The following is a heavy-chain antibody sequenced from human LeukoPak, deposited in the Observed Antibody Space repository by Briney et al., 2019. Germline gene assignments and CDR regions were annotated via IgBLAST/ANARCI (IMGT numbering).Heavy chain of an antibody. J-gene: IGHJ3*02. CDR3: ASDLGFNINDAFDI. D-gene: IGHD3-16*01. Sequence: SETLSLTCTVSGGSISSYYWSWIRQPPGKGLEWIGYIYYSGSTNYNPSLKSRVTISVDTSKNQFSLKLSSVTAADTAVYYCASDLGFNINDAFDIWGQGTMVTVSS. CDR1: GGSISSYY. CDR2: IYYSGST. V-gene: IGHV4-59*01.